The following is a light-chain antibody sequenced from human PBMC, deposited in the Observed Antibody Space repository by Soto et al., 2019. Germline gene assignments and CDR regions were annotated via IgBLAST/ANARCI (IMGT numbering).Light chain of an antibody. V-gene: IGKV1-27*01. J-gene: IGKJ3*01. Sequence: DIXMTQSXPSXSASVGDRVTITCRASQGIRNFVAWYQQKPGKAPKLLIYAASTLQSGVPSRFSGSGSGTDFTLTINSLQPEDVATYSCQKYSSVPVFGPGTKVEIK. CDR3: QKYSSVPV. CDR1: QGIRNF. CDR2: AAS.